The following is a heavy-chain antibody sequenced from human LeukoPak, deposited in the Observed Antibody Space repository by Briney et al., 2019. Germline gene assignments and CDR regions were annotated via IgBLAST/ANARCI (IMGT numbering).Heavy chain of an antibody. V-gene: IGHV4-39*01. CDR2: IYYSGST. J-gene: IGHJ6*03. CDR1: GGSISSSSYY. CDR3: AATNVLRYFSWGRYYMDV. D-gene: IGHD3-9*01. Sequence: SETLSLTCTVSGGSISSSSYYWGWIRQPPGKGLEWIGSIYYSGSTYYNPSLKSRVTISVDTSKNQFSLKLSSVTAADTAVYYCAATNVLRYFSWGRYYMDVWGKGTTVTISS.